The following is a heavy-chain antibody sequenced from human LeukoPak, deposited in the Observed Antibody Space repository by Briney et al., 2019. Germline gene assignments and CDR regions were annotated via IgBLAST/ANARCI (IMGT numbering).Heavy chain of an antibody. CDR3: ARDPSATAGFFDS. J-gene: IGHJ4*02. V-gene: IGHV4-59*01. CDR1: GGSINGYY. CDR2: MYYSGGT. D-gene: IGHD6-13*01. Sequence: PSETLSLTCTASGGSINGYYWTWIRQPPGKGLEWIGYMYYSGGTNYNRSLASPVAISIATSKNQLYLTLTSVTAADTAVYYWARDPSATAGFFDSWGQGTLVTVSS.